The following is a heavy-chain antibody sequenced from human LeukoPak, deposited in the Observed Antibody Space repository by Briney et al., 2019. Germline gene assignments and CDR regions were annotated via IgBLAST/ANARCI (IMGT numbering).Heavy chain of an antibody. CDR3: ARVRRITIFGVVIDDAFDI. D-gene: IGHD3-3*01. CDR2: INPSGGGT. Sequence: ASVKVSCKASGYTFTSYYMHWVRQAPGQGLEWMGIINPSGGGTSYAQKFQGRVTITADKSTSTAYMELSSLRSEDTAVYYCARVRRITIFGVVIDDAFDIWGQGTMVTVSS. V-gene: IGHV1-46*01. J-gene: IGHJ3*02. CDR1: GYTFTSYY.